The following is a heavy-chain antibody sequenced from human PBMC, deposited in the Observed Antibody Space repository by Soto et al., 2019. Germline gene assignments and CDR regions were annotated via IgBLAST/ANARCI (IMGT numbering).Heavy chain of an antibody. V-gene: IGHV3-33*01. CDR1: GFTFSSYG. J-gene: IGHJ3*02. CDR2: IWYDGSNK. CDR3: AREVVYCSGGSCPDAFDI. D-gene: IGHD2-15*01. Sequence: GGSLRLSCAASGFTFSSYGMHWGRQAPGKGLEWVAVIWYDGSNKYYADSVKGRFTISRDNSKNTLYLHMNSLRAEDTAVYYCAREVVYCSGGSCPDAFDIWGQGTMVTVSS.